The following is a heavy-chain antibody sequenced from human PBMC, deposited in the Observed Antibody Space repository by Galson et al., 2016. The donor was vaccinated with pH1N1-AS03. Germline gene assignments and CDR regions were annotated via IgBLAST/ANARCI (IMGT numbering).Heavy chain of an antibody. Sequence: ETLSLTCAVYVGSFSGYYWSWIRQPPGQGLEWIGEINHSGNTNYNPSLKSRVTISVDTSKNQFSLKLTSLTAADSAVYYCARDKGFTYGTGLGALDLWGHGTVVTVSS. CDR3: ARDKGFTYGTGLGALDL. V-gene: IGHV4-34*01. CDR1: VGSFSGYY. D-gene: IGHD1-1*01. CDR2: INHSGNT. J-gene: IGHJ3*01.